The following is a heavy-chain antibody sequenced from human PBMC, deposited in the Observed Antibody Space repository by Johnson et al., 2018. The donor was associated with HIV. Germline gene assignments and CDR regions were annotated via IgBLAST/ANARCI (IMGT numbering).Heavy chain of an antibody. Sequence: VQLAESGGGLVQPGGSLRLSCAASGFTFSSYDMHWVRQAPGKGLEWVAVISYEGRNKYYADSVKGRFTSSRDNSKNTLYLQMNSLKTEDTAVYYCTTKSLGAFDIWGQGTMVTVCS. V-gene: IGHV3-30*03. CDR3: TTKSLGAFDI. CDR1: GFTFSSYD. CDR2: ISYEGRNK. J-gene: IGHJ3*02. D-gene: IGHD3-16*01.